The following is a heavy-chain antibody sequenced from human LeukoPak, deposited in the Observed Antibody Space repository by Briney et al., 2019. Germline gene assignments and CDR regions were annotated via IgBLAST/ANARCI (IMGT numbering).Heavy chain of an antibody. Sequence: GGSLRLSCAASGFTFSDYSINWVRQAPGKGLEWVSSISSSSSYIYYADSVKGRFTISRDNAKNSLYLQMNSLRAEDTAVYYCARDPPDIVATINRFDYWGQGTLVTVSS. J-gene: IGHJ4*02. V-gene: IGHV3-21*01. D-gene: IGHD5-12*01. CDR1: GFTFSDYS. CDR2: ISSSSSYI. CDR3: ARDPPDIVATINRFDY.